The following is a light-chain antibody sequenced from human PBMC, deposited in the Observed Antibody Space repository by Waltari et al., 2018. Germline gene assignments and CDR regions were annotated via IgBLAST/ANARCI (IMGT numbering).Light chain of an antibody. CDR1: QSISSY. Sequence: DIQMTQSPSSLSASVVDRVTITCRASQSISSYLNWYQQKPGKAPKLLIYAASSLQSGVPSRFSGSGSGTDFTLTISSLQPEDFATYYCQQGYSTPRTFGQGTKVEIK. V-gene: IGKV1-39*01. CDR3: QQGYSTPRT. CDR2: AAS. J-gene: IGKJ1*01.